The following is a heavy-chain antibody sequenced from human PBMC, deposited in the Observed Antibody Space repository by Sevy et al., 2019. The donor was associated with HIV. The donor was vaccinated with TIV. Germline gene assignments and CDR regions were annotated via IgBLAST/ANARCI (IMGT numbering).Heavy chain of an antibody. J-gene: IGHJ4*02. D-gene: IGHD4-17*01. V-gene: IGHV3-15*01. CDR2: IKSKNDGGIT. CDR3: ATDPGEYQVY. Sequence: GGSLRLSCVVSGSSFTTAWFSWIRQAPGKGLEWVGRIKSKNDGGITDNAAPVKGRFTISRDDSKNTLYLQMSSLKADDTAVYYCATDPGEYQVYWGQGTLVIVSS. CDR1: GSSFTTAW.